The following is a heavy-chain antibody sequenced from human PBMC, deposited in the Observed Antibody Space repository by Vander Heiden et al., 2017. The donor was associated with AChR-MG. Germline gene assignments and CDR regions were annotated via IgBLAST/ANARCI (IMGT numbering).Heavy chain of an antibody. V-gene: IGHV1-69*06. Sequence: QVQLVQSGAEVKKPGSSVTVSCKASGGTFSSYAISWVRQAPGKGLEWMGGIIPIFGTANYAQKFQGRGTITADKSTSTAYMELSSLRSEDTAVYYCARPDDYVWGSYRHPPAFDIWGQGTMVTVSS. CDR1: GGTFSSYA. J-gene: IGHJ3*02. CDR3: ARPDDYVWGSYRHPPAFDI. CDR2: IIPIFGTA. D-gene: IGHD3-16*02.